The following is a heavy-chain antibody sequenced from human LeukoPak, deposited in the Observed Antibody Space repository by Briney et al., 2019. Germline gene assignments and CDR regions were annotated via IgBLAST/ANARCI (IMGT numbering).Heavy chain of an antibody. D-gene: IGHD6-25*01. CDR1: GGSISSGSNY. V-gene: IGHV4-61*02. CDR2: IYTSGST. J-gene: IGHJ4*02. CDR3: ARDGSGWLNYFDY. Sequence: PSQTLSLTCTVSGGSISSGSNYWSWLPQPAGKGLEWIGRIYTSGSTNYNPSLKSRVTISVDTSKNQFSLKLSSVTAADTAVYYCARDGSGWLNYFDYWGQGTLVTVSS.